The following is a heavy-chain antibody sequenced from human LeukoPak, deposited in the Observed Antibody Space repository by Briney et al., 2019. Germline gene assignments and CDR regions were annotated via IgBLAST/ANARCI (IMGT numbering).Heavy chain of an antibody. D-gene: IGHD3-9*01. CDR2: IRSTPYAGTT. Sequence: PGGSLRLSCAASGFTFSSYEMNWVRQAPGKGLEWVAFIRSTPYAGTTEYAASVRGRFTISRDDSKSTAYLQMNSLKADDTAVYFCSRVYIIDWYEKYFDYWGRGTLVTVSS. J-gene: IGHJ4*02. CDR3: SRVYIIDWYEKYFDY. V-gene: IGHV3-49*04. CDR1: GFTFSSYE.